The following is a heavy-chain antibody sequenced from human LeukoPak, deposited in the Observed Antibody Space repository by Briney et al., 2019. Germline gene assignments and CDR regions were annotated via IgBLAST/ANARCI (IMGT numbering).Heavy chain of an antibody. CDR1: GGSINNYY. Sequence: SETLSLTCTVSGGSINNYYWSWIRQPPGKGLEWIGYIYYRGSTNYNPSLKSRVTFSVDTSKNQFSLKLNSVTAADTAVYYCARGGDYGDLRYFDYWGQRTLVTVSS. D-gene: IGHD4-17*01. CDR2: IYYRGST. J-gene: IGHJ4*02. CDR3: ARGGDYGDLRYFDY. V-gene: IGHV4-59*01.